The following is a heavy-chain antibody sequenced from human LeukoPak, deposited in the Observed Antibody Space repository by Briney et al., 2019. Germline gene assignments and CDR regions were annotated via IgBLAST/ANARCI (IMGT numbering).Heavy chain of an antibody. V-gene: IGHV3-30*02. CDR3: AKDFIVATILDY. Sequence: GGSLRLSCAASGFTFSSYGVHWVRQAPGKGLEWVAFIRYDGSNKYYADSVKGRFTISRDNSKNTLYLQMNSLRAEDTAVYYCAKDFIVATILDYWGQGTLVTVSS. CDR1: GFTFSSYG. CDR2: IRYDGSNK. J-gene: IGHJ4*02. D-gene: IGHD5-12*01.